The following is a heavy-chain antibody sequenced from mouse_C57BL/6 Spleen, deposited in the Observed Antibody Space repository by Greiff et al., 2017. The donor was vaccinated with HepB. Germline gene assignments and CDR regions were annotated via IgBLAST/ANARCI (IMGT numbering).Heavy chain of an antibody. Sequence: EVKLVESGGGLVKPGGSLKLSCAASGFTFSDYGMHWVRQAPEKGLEWVAYISSGSSTIYYADTVKGRFTISRDNAKNTLFLQMTSLRSEDTAMYYCARPGTGKDYAMDYWGQGTSVTVSS. CDR2: ISSGSSTI. J-gene: IGHJ4*01. D-gene: IGHD4-1*01. CDR3: ARPGTGKDYAMDY. CDR1: GFTFSDYG. V-gene: IGHV5-17*01.